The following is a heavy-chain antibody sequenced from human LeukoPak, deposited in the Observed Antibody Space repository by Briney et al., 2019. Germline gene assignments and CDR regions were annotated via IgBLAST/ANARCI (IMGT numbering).Heavy chain of an antibody. D-gene: IGHD2-8*01. J-gene: IGHJ1*01. CDR1: GFTVSSNY. CDR2: IYSGGST. CDR3: ARGTWEYFQH. V-gene: IGHV3-66*01. Sequence: GGSLRLSCAASGFTVSSNYMTWVRQDPGKGLEWVSIIYSGGSTYYADSVKGRFTISRDNSKNTLYLQMNSLRAEDTAVYYCARGTWEYFQHWGQGTLVTVSS.